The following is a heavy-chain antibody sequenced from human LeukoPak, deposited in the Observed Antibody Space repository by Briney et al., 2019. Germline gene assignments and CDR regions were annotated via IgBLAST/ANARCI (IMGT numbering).Heavy chain of an antibody. D-gene: IGHD3-9*01. J-gene: IGHJ6*03. CDR2: VNPNSGDT. V-gene: IGHV1-8*01. CDR1: GYIFTSYD. CDR3: ARGPDYDLLTGYPDYYYYSMDV. Sequence: ASVKVSCKASGYIFTSYDINWVRQATGQGLEWMGWVNPNSGDTGYAQTFLGRVTLTRDTSISTAYMELSSLRSEDTAVYYCARGPDYDLLTGYPDYYYYSMDVWGKGTTVTVSS.